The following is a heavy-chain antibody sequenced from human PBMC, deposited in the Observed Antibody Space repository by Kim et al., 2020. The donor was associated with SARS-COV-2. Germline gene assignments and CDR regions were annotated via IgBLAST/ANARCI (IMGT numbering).Heavy chain of an antibody. Sequence: GGSLRLSCAASGFTFSSYGMHWVRQAPGKGLEWVAVISYDGSNKYYADSVKGRFTISRDNSKNTLYLQMNSLRAEDTAVYYCAKDLQGHIVVVPAAIPYYYYGMEVWGQGTTVTVSS. D-gene: IGHD2-2*02. CDR2: ISYDGSNK. CDR3: AKDLQGHIVVVPAAIPYYYYGMEV. J-gene: IGHJ6*02. V-gene: IGHV3-30*18. CDR1: GFTFSSYG.